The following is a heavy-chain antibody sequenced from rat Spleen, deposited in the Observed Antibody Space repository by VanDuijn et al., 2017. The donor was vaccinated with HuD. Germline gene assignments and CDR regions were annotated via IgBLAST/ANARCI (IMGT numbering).Heavy chain of an antibody. CDR3: ARRYDFDY. V-gene: IGHV5-29*01. CDR2: ISFDGIST. D-gene: IGHD2-1*01. CDR1: GFIFSDYY. J-gene: IGHJ2*01. Sequence: EVQLVESDGGLVLPRRSLKLSYAASGFIFSDYYMAWVRQAPTKGLEWVATISFDGISTYYRDSVQGRFTISRDNAKSALYLQMDSLRSEDTATYYCARRYDFDYWGQGVMVTVSS.